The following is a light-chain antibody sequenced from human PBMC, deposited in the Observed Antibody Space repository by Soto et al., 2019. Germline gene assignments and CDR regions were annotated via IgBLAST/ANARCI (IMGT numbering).Light chain of an antibody. V-gene: IGKV1-9*01. J-gene: IGKJ5*01. Sequence: IQLTQSPSSLSASVGDRVTITCRASPAIASFLAWYQQKPGTAPKLLIYGASTLQSGVPSRFSGSRSGTDYTLTIASLQPEDFATYYCQQAYSFPITFGQGTRLEI. CDR1: PAIASF. CDR2: GAS. CDR3: QQAYSFPIT.